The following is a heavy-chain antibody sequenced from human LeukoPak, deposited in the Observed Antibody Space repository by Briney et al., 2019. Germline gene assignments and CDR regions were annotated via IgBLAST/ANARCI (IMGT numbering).Heavy chain of an antibody. CDR2: ISSSSTFK. V-gene: IGHV3-21*06. J-gene: IGHJ4*02. CDR3: ARDSSIGYDRVNFDY. D-gene: IGHD3-22*01. Sequence: GGSLRLSCAASAFPFSTYTMHWVRQAPGKGLEWVSSISSSSTFKHYADSLKGRFTISRDNARNSLFLRMNSLRAEDTAVYYCARDSSIGYDRVNFDYWGQGTLVTVSS. CDR1: AFPFSTYT.